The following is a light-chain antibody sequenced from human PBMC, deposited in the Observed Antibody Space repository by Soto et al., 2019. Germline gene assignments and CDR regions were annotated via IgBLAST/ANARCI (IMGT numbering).Light chain of an antibody. J-gene: IGKJ4*01. CDR1: QSVGNF. Sequence: EIVLTQSPATLSLSPRARATLSCRASQSVGNFLTWYQQKPGQAPRLLISDVSKRATGIPARFSGSGSGTDFTLNIMKLESEDFAVYYCQHRATWPPSVTFGGGT. V-gene: IGKV3-11*01. CDR2: DVS. CDR3: QHRATWPPSVT.